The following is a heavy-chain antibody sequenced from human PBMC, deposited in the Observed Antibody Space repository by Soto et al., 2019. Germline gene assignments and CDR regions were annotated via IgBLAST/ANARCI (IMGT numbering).Heavy chain of an antibody. J-gene: IGHJ6*02. CDR1: GDTFKNCV. CDR2: IIPLFGTT. CDR3: AAKLGFGKLSVV. Sequence: QVQVVQSGVEVRRPGSSVKVSCKASGDTFKNCVISWVRQAPGQGLEWMGGIIPLFGTTDFAQRLQGRLTITTDESTTTAYMELSRLRSEDTATYYCAAKLGFGKLSVVWGQGTTVIVPS. D-gene: IGHD3-10*01. V-gene: IGHV1-69*01.